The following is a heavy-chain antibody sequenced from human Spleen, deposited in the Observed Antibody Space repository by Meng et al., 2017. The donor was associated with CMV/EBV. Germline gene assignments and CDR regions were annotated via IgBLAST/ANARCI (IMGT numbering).Heavy chain of an antibody. D-gene: IGHD2-15*01. J-gene: IGHJ5*02. CDR2: TYYRSKWYN. CDR1: GDSVSSNSAA. V-gene: IGHV6-1*01. CDR3: ARGGYCSGGSCYSHSWFDP. Sequence: LRLSCAISGDSVSSNSAAWNWIRQSPSRGLEWLGRTYYRSKWYNDYAVSVKSRITINPDTSKNQFSLQLNSVTPEDTAVYYCARGGYCSGGSCYSHSWFDPWGQGTLVTVSS.